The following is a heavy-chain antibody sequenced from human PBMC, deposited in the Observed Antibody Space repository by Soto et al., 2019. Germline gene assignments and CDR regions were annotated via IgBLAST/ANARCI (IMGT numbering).Heavy chain of an antibody. J-gene: IGHJ4*02. CDR2: INAGNGNT. Sequence: ASVKVSCRASGYTFTSYAMHWVRQAPGQRLEWMGWINAGNGNTKYSQKFQGRVTITRDTSASTAYMELSSLRSEDTAVYYCAREKYCSGGSCCLIHDYWGQGTLVTVS. D-gene: IGHD2-15*01. V-gene: IGHV1-3*01. CDR1: GYTFTSYA. CDR3: AREKYCSGGSCCLIHDY.